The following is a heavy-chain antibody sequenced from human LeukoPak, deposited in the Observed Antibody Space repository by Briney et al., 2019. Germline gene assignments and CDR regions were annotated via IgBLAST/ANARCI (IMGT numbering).Heavy chain of an antibody. CDR2: INSDGTST. V-gene: IGHV3-74*01. J-gene: IGHJ4*02. CDR3: AKELPRGPADY. CDR1: GFTFSSYW. Sequence: GGSLRLSCAASGFTFSSYWMHWVRQAPGKGLVWVSRINSDGTSTAYADSVKGRFTISRDNAKNMLYLQMNSLRAEDTAVYYCAKELPRGPADYWGQGTLVTVSS. D-gene: IGHD3-16*01.